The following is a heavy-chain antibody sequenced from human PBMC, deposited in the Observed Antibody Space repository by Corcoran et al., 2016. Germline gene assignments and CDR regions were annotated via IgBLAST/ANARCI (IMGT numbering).Heavy chain of an antibody. CDR2: IYSGGNT. V-gene: IGHV3-53*01. J-gene: IGHJ6*02. Sequence: EVQLVESGGGLIQPGGSLRLSCAASGFTVSTNYMNWVRQAPGKGQEWVSIIYSGGNTDYADSVKGRFTISRDNSKNTLYLQMNSLRAEDTAVYYCARGLVTTNYYYYGLDVWGQGTTVTVSS. D-gene: IGHD3-16*01. CDR3: ARGLVTTNYYYYGLDV. CDR1: GFTVSTNY.